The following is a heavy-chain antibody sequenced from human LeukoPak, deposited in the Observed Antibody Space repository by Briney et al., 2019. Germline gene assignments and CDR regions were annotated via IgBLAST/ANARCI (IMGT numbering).Heavy chain of an antibody. CDR1: DDPITMYY. J-gene: IGHJ6*03. CDR2: VDHTGST. CDR3: ARGRVSSSTWYSTYYYYFYMDV. V-gene: IGHV4-59*01. Sequence: SETLSLTCSVSDDPITMYYWTWIRQPPGKGLEWIGYVDHTGSTNFNPSLNGRVSISRDTSKNLFSLRLRSVTAADPAVYFCARGRVSSSTWYSTYYYYFYMDVWGKGTTVTVSS. D-gene: IGHD4-11*01.